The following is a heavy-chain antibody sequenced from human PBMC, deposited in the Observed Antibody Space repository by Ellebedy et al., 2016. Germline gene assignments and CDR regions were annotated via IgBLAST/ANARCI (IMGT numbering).Heavy chain of an antibody. J-gene: IGHJ4*02. D-gene: IGHD6-13*01. CDR3: VVGYPRGDY. CDR2: IYTSGST. CDR1: GGSISSYY. Sequence: SETLSLXXTVSGGSISSYYWSWIRQPPGKGLEWIGRIYTSGSTNYNPSLKSRVTMSVDTSKNQFSLKLSSVTAADTAVYYCVVGYPRGDYWGQGTLVTVSS. V-gene: IGHV4-4*07.